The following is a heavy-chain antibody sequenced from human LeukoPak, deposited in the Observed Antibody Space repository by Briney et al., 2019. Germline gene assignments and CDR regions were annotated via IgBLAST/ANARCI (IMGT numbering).Heavy chain of an antibody. Sequence: PGGTLRLSCAASGFTFSSYGMSWVRQAPGKGLEWVSAISGSGGSTYYADSVKGRFTISRDNSKNTLCLQMNSLRAEDTAVYYCARGSIAVAGTNYWGQGTLVTVSS. CDR3: ARGSIAVAGTNY. J-gene: IGHJ4*02. CDR1: GFTFSSYG. CDR2: ISGSGGST. D-gene: IGHD6-19*01. V-gene: IGHV3-23*01.